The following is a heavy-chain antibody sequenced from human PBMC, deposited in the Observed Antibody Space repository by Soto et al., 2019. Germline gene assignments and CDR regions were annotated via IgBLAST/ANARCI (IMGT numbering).Heavy chain of an antibody. Sequence: QVQLVESGGGVVQPGRSLRLSCAASGFTFSRYAIHWVRQAPGKGLEWVAVMSYDGNKKHYADSVKGRFTISRDDSKNTLFLQMSSLRPDDTAIYYCAKDRYVDSYDLDSWGQGTLVTVSS. D-gene: IGHD3-9*01. CDR3: AKDRYVDSYDLDS. CDR2: MSYDGNKK. V-gene: IGHV3-30-3*01. J-gene: IGHJ4*02. CDR1: GFTFSRYA.